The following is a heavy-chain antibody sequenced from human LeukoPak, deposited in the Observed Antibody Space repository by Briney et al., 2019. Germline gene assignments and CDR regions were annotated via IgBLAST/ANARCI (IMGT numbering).Heavy chain of an antibody. CDR1: GFTFDDYG. CDR3: ARGYTMVSDY. D-gene: IGHD3-10*01. Sequence: GGSLRLSCAASGFTFDDYGMGWVRQVAGQGLEWVSGIDWNGASTGYADSVKGRFTISRDDAKKSLYLQMNSLRAEDTALYYCARGYTMVSDYWGQGTLVTVSS. CDR2: IDWNGAST. J-gene: IGHJ4*02. V-gene: IGHV3-20*04.